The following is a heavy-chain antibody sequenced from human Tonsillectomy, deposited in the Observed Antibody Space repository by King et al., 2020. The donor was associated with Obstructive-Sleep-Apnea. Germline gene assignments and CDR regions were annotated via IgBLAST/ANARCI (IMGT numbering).Heavy chain of an antibody. D-gene: IGHD3-10*01. V-gene: IGHV3-21*01. Sequence: VQLVESGGGLVKPGGSLRLSCAASGFIFSDYDMNWVRRAPGKGLEWVSSITTISHYLSYSDSLKGRFPISRDNANNLVYLQMSSLRAEDTAMYYCTSALGSRALRDNWFDLWGQGTLGTV. CDR3: TSALGSRALRDNWFDL. CDR1: GFIFSDYD. J-gene: IGHJ5*02. CDR2: ITTISHYL.